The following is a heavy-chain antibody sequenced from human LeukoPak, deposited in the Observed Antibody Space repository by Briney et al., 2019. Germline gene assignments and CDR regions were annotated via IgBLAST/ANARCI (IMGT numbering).Heavy chain of an antibody. CDR1: GYTLTELS. CDR3: ATIISSYGPPYYYYYGMDV. CDR2: FDPEDGET. Sequence: ASVKVSCKVSGYTLTELSMHWVRQAPGKGLEWMGGFDPEDGETIYAQKFQGRVTMTEDTSTDTAYMELSSLGSEDTAVYYCATIISSYGPPYYYYYGMDVWGQGTTVTVSS. V-gene: IGHV1-24*01. D-gene: IGHD5-18*01. J-gene: IGHJ6*02.